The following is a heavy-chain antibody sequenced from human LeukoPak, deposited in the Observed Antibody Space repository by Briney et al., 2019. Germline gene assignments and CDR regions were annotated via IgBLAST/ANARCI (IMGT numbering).Heavy chain of an antibody. CDR3: AKVYAEMAAYNWFDP. V-gene: IGHV3-23*01. D-gene: IGHD5-24*01. CDR1: GCTFSSYA. CDR2: ISGSGGST. J-gene: IGHJ5*02. Sequence: GGSLRLSRAASGCTFSSYAMSWVRQAPGKGLEWVSAISGSGGSTYYADSVKGRFTISRDNSKNTLYLQMNSLRAEDTAVYYCAKVYAEMAAYNWFDPWGQGTLVTVSS.